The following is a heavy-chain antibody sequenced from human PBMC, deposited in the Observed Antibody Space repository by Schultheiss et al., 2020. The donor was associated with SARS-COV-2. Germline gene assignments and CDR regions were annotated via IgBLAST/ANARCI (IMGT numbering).Heavy chain of an antibody. V-gene: IGHV3-73*01. D-gene: IGHD6-6*01. CDR3: TSDSSSSVDYFDY. CDR1: GFTFSDHY. J-gene: IGHJ4*02. CDR2: IRSKAKNYAT. Sequence: GGSLRLSCAASGFTFSDHYMDWVRQAPGKGLEWVGRIRSKAKNYATAYAASVRGRFTTSRDDSKNTAYLQMNSLKTEDTAVYYCTSDSSSSVDYFDYWGQGTLVTVSS.